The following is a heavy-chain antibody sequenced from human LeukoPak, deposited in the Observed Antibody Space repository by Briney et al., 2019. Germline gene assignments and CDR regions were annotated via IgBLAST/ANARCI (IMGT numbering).Heavy chain of an antibody. CDR3: ARGTTGYSSGWYGIR. J-gene: IGHJ4*02. Sequence: ASVKVSCKASGYTFTGYYMHWVRQATGQGLEWMGWMNPISGNTGYAQKFQGRVTMTRNTSISTVYMELSSLRSEDTALYYCARGTTGYSSGWYGIRWGQGTLVTVSS. D-gene: IGHD6-19*01. CDR2: MNPISGNT. CDR1: GYTFTGYY. V-gene: IGHV1-8*02.